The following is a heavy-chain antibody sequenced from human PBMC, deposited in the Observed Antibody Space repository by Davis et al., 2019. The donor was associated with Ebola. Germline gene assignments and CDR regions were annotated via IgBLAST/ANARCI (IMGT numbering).Heavy chain of an antibody. CDR2: IKQDGSEK. CDR3: ARSLGGSGGNVQH. J-gene: IGHJ1*01. V-gene: IGHV3-7*01. D-gene: IGHD7-27*01. Sequence: PGGSLRLSCAASGFTFSSYWMTWVRQAPGKGLEWVANIKQDGSEKHYVDSVKGRFTVSRDNAKNSLYLQMNSLRAEDTAVYYCARSLGGSGGNVQHWGQGTLVTVSS. CDR1: GFTFSSYW.